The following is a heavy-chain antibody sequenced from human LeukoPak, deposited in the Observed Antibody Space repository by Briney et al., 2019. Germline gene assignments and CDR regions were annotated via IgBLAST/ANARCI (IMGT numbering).Heavy chain of an antibody. J-gene: IGHJ3*02. CDR1: GFNFSPYG. D-gene: IGHD1-26*01. Sequence: GGSLRLSCAASGFNFSPYGMHWVRQPPGKGLEWVALISYDGSNKYFADSVKGRFTISRDNSENKLYLQMNSLRPEETAVYYCANPSGTYGPGVFDIWGQGTMVTVSS. V-gene: IGHV3-30*18. CDR2: ISYDGSNK. CDR3: ANPSGTYGPGVFDI.